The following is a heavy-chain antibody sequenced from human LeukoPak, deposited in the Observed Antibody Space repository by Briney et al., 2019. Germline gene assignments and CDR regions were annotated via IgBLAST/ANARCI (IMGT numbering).Heavy chain of an antibody. D-gene: IGHD3-22*01. CDR1: GFTFSSYS. CDR2: ISRSGSTI. J-gene: IGHJ3*01. Sequence: GGSLRLSCAASGFTFSSYSMNWVRQAPGKGLEWVSYISRSGSTIYYADSVKGRFTTSRDNAKNSLYLQMNSLRPEDTAVYYCAKPFYYDSSFSTRAFDFWGKGTLVTVS. CDR3: AKPFYYDSSFSTRAFDF. V-gene: IGHV3-48*01.